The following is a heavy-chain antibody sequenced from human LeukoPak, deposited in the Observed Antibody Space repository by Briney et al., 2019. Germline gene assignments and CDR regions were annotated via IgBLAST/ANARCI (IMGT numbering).Heavy chain of an antibody. CDR1: GGSISSYY. Sequence: PSETLSLTCTVSGGSISSYYWSWLRQPPGKGLEWVGHIIYSGSTNYNPSLKSRVTISVDTSKNQFSLKLSSVTAADTAVYYCARGAYCSGGSCYGDDAFDIWGQGTMVTVSS. CDR2: IIYSGST. CDR3: ARGAYCSGGSCYGDDAFDI. V-gene: IGHV4-59*01. J-gene: IGHJ3*02. D-gene: IGHD2-15*01.